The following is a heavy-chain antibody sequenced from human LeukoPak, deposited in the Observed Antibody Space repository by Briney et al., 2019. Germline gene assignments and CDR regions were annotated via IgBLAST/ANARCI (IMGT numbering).Heavy chain of an antibody. CDR3: ARGIRYYDILTGHVKGHDNSYYYYMDV. D-gene: IGHD3-9*01. V-gene: IGHV1-69*01. CDR2: IIPMFETA. J-gene: IGHJ6*03. Sequence: SVKVSCKASGGTFNSYAISWVRQAPGQGLEWMGGIIPMFETANYAQKFRGRVTITADEFTTTVYMELSSLRSEDTAVYYCARGIRYYDILTGHVKGHDNSYYYYMDVWGQGTAVTISS. CDR1: GGTFNSYA.